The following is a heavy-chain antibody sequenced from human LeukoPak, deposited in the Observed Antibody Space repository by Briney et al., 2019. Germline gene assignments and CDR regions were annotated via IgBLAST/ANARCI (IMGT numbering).Heavy chain of an antibody. CDR1: GYTFTSFF. J-gene: IGHJ3*02. CDR3: ATRAAASGTRNAFDI. V-gene: IGHV1-46*01. CDR2: INPSDGST. D-gene: IGHD6-13*01. Sequence: ASVKVSCKASGYTFTSFFIHWVRQAPGQGLEWMGIINPSDGSTTYAQKFQGRVTMTEDTSTDTAYMELSSLRSEDAAVYYCATRAAASGTRNAFDIWGQGTMVTVSS.